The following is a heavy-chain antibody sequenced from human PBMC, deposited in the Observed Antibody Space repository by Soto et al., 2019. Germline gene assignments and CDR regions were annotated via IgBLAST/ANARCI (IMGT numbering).Heavy chain of an antibody. CDR1: GLTFSSYS. CDR2: ISSSSSTI. V-gene: IGHV3-48*01. D-gene: IGHD5-18*01. Sequence: GGSLRLSCAASGLTFSSYSMNWVRQAPGKGLEWVSYISSSSSTIYYADSVKGRFTISRDNAKNSLYLQMNSLRAEDTAVYYCARDSGYSYGPLDYWGQGTLVTVSS. CDR3: ARDSGYSYGPLDY. J-gene: IGHJ4*02.